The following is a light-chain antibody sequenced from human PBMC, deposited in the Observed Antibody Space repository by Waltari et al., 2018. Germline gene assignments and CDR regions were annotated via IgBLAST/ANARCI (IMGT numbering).Light chain of an antibody. V-gene: IGKV1-39*01. Sequence: DIQMTQSPSSLSASVGDRVTITCRASRAITNYVNWYQQRPGLAPKLLIYAASTLQGGVSTRFSGSGSGTDFTLTISSLQIEDFATYYCQQSHSVPLAFGGGTRLEI. CDR1: RAITNY. J-gene: IGKJ4*01. CDR2: AAS. CDR3: QQSHSVPLA.